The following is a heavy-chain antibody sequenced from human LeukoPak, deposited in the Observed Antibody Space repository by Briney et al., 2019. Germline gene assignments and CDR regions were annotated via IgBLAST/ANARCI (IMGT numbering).Heavy chain of an antibody. CDR2: INHSGST. Sequence: PSETLSLTCAVYGGSFSGYYWSWIRQPPGKGLEWIGEINHSGSTNYNPSLKSRVTISVDTSKNQFSLKLSSVTAADTAVYYCARGSRTMIEVVYRSGWFDPWGQGTLVTVSS. V-gene: IGHV4-34*01. CDR3: ARGSRTMIEVVYRSGWFDP. J-gene: IGHJ5*02. D-gene: IGHD3-22*01. CDR1: GGSFSGYY.